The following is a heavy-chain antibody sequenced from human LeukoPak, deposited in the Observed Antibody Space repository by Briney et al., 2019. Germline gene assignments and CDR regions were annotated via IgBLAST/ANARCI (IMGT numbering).Heavy chain of an antibody. D-gene: IGHD6-19*01. CDR2: IKGDASEK. Sequence: GGSLRLSCAVSGFIINNYWMTWYRQAPGKGLECVAHIKGDASEKYYLDSVKGRFTISRDNAKNSLYLQMNSLRAEDTAVYYCARQAGVTWGQGTLVTVSS. CDR3: ARQAGVT. CDR1: GFIINNYW. J-gene: IGHJ5*02. V-gene: IGHV3-7*01.